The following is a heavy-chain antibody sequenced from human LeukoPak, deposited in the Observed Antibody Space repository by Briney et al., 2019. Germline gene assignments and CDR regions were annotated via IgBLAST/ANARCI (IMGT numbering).Heavy chain of an antibody. CDR1: GYTFTGYY. CDR3: ARDLRRGSSSWYVSGGDY. V-gene: IGHV1-18*04. CDR2: ISAYNGNT. J-gene: IGHJ4*02. Sequence: GASVKVSCKASGYTFTGYYMHWVRQAPGQGLEWMGWISAYNGNTNYAQKLQGRVTMTTDTSTSTAYMELRSLRSDDTAVYYCARDLRRGSSSWYVSGGDYWGQGTLVTVSS. D-gene: IGHD6-13*01.